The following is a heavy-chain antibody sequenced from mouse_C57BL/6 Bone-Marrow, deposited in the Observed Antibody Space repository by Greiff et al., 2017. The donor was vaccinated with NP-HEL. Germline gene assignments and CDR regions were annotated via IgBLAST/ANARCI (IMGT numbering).Heavy chain of an antibody. J-gene: IGHJ1*03. CDR1: GYTFTDYE. V-gene: IGHV1-15*01. Sequence: VKVVESGAELVRPGASVTLSCKASGYTFTDYEMHWVKQTPVHGLEWIGAIDPETGGTAYNQKFKGKAILTADKSSSTAYMELRSLTSEDSAVYYCTRHGSSPYWYFDVWGTGTTVTVSS. CDR3: TRHGSSPYWYFDV. D-gene: IGHD1-1*01. CDR2: IDPETGGT.